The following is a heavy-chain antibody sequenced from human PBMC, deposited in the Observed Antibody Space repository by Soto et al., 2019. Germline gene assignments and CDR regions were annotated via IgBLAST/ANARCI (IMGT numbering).Heavy chain of an antibody. D-gene: IGHD3-10*01. CDR1: GFTFSSYG. CDR3: AKAPRITMVRGVTPDY. J-gene: IGHJ4*02. V-gene: IGHV3-30*18. Sequence: GGSLRLSCAASGFTFSSYGMHWVRQAPGKGLEWVAVISYDGSNKYYADSVKGRFTISRDNSKNTLYLQMNSLRAEDTAVYYCAKAPRITMVRGVTPDYWGQGTLVTVSS. CDR2: ISYDGSNK.